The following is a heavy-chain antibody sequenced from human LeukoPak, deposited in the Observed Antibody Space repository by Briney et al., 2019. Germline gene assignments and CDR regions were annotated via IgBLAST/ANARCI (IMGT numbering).Heavy chain of an antibody. Sequence: ASVKVSCKASGYTFTSYDINWVRQATGQGLEWMGWMNPNSGNTGYAHKFQGRVTMTRNTSISTAYMELSRLRSEDTAVYYCARVRGPRGYYLWYWGQGTLVTVSS. J-gene: IGHJ4*02. V-gene: IGHV1-8*01. CDR3: ARVRGPRGYYLWY. D-gene: IGHD3-22*01. CDR2: MNPNSGNT. CDR1: GYTFTSYD.